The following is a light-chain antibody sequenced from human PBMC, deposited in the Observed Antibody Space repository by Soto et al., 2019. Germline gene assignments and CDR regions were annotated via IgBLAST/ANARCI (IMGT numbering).Light chain of an antibody. CDR2: GVS. Sequence: EIVLTQSPGTLSLSPGERATLSCRASQSVSSNVLAWYQEKPGQAPRLLIYGVSKRATGIPDRFSGSGSGTDFPLTTSRLEAEDFAVYYCRQYGTSLGFPVGGGTKVDIK. J-gene: IGKJ4*01. CDR1: QSVSSNV. V-gene: IGKV3-20*01. CDR3: RQYGTSLGFP.